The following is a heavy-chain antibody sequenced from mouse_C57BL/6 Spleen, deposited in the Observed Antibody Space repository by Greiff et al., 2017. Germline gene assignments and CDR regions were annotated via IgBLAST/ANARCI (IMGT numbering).Heavy chain of an antibody. Sequence: QVQLQQPGAELVKPGASVKLSCKASGYTFTSYWMHWVKQRPGQGLEWIGMIHPNSGSTKYNEKFKSKATLTVDKSASTAYMQLSSLTSEDSAVYYCARGDYGSSYWFAYWGQGTLVTVSA. V-gene: IGHV1-64*01. CDR1: GYTFTSYW. D-gene: IGHD1-1*01. CDR3: ARGDYGSSYWFAY. J-gene: IGHJ3*01. CDR2: IHPNSGST.